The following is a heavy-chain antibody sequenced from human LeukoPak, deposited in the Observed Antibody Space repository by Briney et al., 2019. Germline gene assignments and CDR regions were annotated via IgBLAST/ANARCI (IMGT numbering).Heavy chain of an antibody. CDR1: GFTFSSHW. D-gene: IGHD5-12*01. Sequence: GGSLRLSCAASGFTFSSHWMSWVRQAPGKGLEWVANKNRDGSEKHDVDSVKGRFTVSRDNAKNSLYLQMNSLRAEDTAVYYCARGYSGYVFFDCWGQGTLVTVSS. CDR3: ARGYSGYVFFDC. J-gene: IGHJ4*02. CDR2: KNRDGSEK. V-gene: IGHV3-7*04.